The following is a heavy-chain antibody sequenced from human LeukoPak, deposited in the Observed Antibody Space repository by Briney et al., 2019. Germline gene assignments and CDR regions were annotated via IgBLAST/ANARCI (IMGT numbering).Heavy chain of an antibody. CDR2: IYYSGST. CDR1: GGSISSYY. Sequence: PSETLSLTCTVSGGSISSYYWSWIRQPPGKGLEWIGYIYYSGSTYYNPSLKSRVTISVDTSKNQFSLKLSSVTAADTAVYYCAESSSWYRGAFDIWGQGTMVTVSS. CDR3: AESSSWYRGAFDI. J-gene: IGHJ3*02. D-gene: IGHD6-13*01. V-gene: IGHV4-59*12.